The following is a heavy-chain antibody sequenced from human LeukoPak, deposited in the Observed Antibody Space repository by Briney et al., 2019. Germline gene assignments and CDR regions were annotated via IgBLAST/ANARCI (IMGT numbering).Heavy chain of an antibody. D-gene: IGHD2-15*01. J-gene: IGHJ5*02. CDR1: GYTFTSYD. Sequence: ASVKVSCKASGYTFTSYDIHWVRQATGQGLEWMGWMNPNSGNTGYAQKFQGRVTMTRNTSISTAYMELSSLRSEDTAVYYCARGRLDIVVVVAAVKPVNWFDPWGQGTLVTVSS. CDR3: ARGRLDIVVVVAAVKPVNWFDP. CDR2: MNPNSGNT. V-gene: IGHV1-8*01.